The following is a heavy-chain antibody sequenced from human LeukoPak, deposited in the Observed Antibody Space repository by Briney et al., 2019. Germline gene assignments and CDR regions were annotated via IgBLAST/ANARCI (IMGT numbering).Heavy chain of an antibody. D-gene: IGHD1-1*01. CDR1: GFTFSSYE. CDR3: AKGGNELPGPLIVYFDY. V-gene: IGHV3-23*01. J-gene: IGHJ4*02. CDR2: ISYSGGST. Sequence: GGSLRLSCAASGFTFSSYEMNWVRQAPGKGLEWVSAISYSGGSTYYADSVKGRFTISRDNAKNSLYLQMNSLRPEDTALYYCAKGGNELPGPLIVYFDYWGQGTLVTVSS.